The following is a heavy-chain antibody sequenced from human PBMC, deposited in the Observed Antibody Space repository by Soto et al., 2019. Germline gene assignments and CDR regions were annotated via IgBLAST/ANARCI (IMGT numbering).Heavy chain of an antibody. J-gene: IGHJ1*01. CDR1: GGSISSRDW. Sequence: QVQLQESGPGLVKPSGTLSLTCAVSGGSISSRDWWIWVRQPPGKGLEWIGEIFHVRNANYNPSLKSRINISIDQSRPQFSLRLRSVTAAETAVYYCAGGYGYYSAEYLENWGQGTLVSVSS. V-gene: IGHV4-4*02. CDR2: IFHVRNA. D-gene: IGHD5-18*01. CDR3: AGGYGYYSAEYLEN.